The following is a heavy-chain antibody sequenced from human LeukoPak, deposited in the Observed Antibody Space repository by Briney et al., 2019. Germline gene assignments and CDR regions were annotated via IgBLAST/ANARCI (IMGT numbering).Heavy chain of an antibody. J-gene: IGHJ4*02. CDR3: ARSPSPDYDISTGYHTIREYYFDY. CDR2: IWYDGSNK. D-gene: IGHD3-9*01. V-gene: IGHV3-33*01. CDR1: GFTFSSYG. Sequence: GGSLRLSCAASGFTFSSYGMHWVRQAPGKGLEWVAVIWYDGSNKYYADSVKGRFTISRDNSKNTLYLQMNSLRAEDTAVYYCARSPSPDYDISTGYHTIREYYFDYWGQGTLVTVSS.